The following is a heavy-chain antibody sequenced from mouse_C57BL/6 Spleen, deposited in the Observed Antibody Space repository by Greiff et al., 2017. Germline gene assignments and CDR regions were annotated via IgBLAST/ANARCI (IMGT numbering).Heavy chain of an antibody. V-gene: IGHV14-3*01. D-gene: IGHD2-2*01. CDR1: GYNFNNSC. CDR2: IDPSNGNT. Sequence: EVQLQQPVAELVRPGASVKLSCKASGYNFNNSCMHWVKQRPEQGLEWIGNIDPSNGNTKYTPKFKGKATLTADKSSSTAYLQLSSLTSEDTAIYYCASGYGFDYWGQGTTLTVSS. J-gene: IGHJ2*01. CDR3: ASGYGFDY.